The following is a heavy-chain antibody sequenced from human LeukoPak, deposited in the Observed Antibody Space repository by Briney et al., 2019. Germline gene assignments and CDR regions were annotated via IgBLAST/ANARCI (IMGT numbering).Heavy chain of an antibody. V-gene: IGHV4-4*07. CDR3: ARDGRPGIAARPPPGYYYYYMDV. D-gene: IGHD6-6*01. J-gene: IGHJ6*03. CDR1: GGSISSYY. Sequence: RPSETLSLTCTVSGGSISSYYWSWIRQPAGKGLEWIGRIYTSGSTNYNPSLKSRVTISVDKSKSQFSLKLSSVTAADTAVYYCARDGRPGIAARPPPGYYYYYMDVWGKGTTVTVSS. CDR2: IYTSGST.